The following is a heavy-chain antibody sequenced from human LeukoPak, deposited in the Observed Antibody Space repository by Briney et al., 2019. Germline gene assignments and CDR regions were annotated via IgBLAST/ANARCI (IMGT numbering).Heavy chain of an antibody. Sequence: SETLSLTCAVYGGSFSGYYWSWIRQPPGKGLEWIGEINHSGSTNYNPSLKSRVTISVDTSKNQFSLKLSSVTAADTAVYYCAGVECPRGGSHYFDYWGQGTLVTVSS. V-gene: IGHV4-34*01. CDR3: AGVECPRGGSHYFDY. CDR1: GGSFSGYY. D-gene: IGHD2-15*01. J-gene: IGHJ4*02. CDR2: INHSGST.